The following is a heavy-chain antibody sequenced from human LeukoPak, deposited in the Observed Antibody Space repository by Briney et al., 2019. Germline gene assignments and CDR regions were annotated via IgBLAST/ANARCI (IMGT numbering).Heavy chain of an antibody. V-gene: IGHV4-34*01. CDR1: GGSFSGYY. CDR3: ARVWIAAAATHHRWFDP. J-gene: IGHJ5*02. D-gene: IGHD6-13*01. Sequence: SETLSLTCAVYGGSFSGYYWSWIRQPPGKGLEWIGEINHSGSTNYNPSLKSRVTVSVDTSKNQFSLKLSSVTAADTAVYYCARVWIAAAATHHRWFDPWGQGTLVTVSS. CDR2: INHSGST.